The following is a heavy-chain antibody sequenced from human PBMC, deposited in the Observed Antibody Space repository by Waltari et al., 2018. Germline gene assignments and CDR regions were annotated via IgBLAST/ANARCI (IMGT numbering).Heavy chain of an antibody. CDR1: GFTFSSYW. Sequence: EVQLVESGGGLVQPGGSLRLSCAASGFTFSSYWMSWVRQAPGKGLEWVANRKQDGSEKYYVDSVKGRFTISRDNAKNSLYLQMNSLRAEDTAVYYCARDGGGSYYYFDYWGQGTLVTVSS. J-gene: IGHJ4*02. D-gene: IGHD1-26*01. CDR3: ARDGGGSYYYFDY. V-gene: IGHV3-7*01. CDR2: RKQDGSEK.